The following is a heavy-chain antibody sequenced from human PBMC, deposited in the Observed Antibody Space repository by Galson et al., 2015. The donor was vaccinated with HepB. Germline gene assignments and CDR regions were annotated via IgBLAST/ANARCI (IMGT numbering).Heavy chain of an antibody. D-gene: IGHD3-22*01. Sequence: SLRLSCAASGFTFSSYGMHWVRQAPGKGLEWVAVIWYDGSNKYYADSVKGRFTISRDNSKNTLYLQMNSLRAEDTAVYYCARDRSYDSNLIDYWGQGTLVTVSS. CDR3: ARDRSYDSNLIDY. CDR1: GFTFSSYG. J-gene: IGHJ4*02. CDR2: IWYDGSNK. V-gene: IGHV3-33*01.